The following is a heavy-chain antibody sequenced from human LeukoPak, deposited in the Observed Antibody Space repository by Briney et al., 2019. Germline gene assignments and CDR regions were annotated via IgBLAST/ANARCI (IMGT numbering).Heavy chain of an antibody. CDR1: GGTFSSYA. D-gene: IGHD3-22*01. V-gene: IGHV1-69*04. Sequence: SVKVSCKASGGTFSSYAISWVPQAPGPPLQWMGRIIPIFGIANYAQKFQGRVTITADKSTSTAYMELSSLRSEDTAVYYCAREYYYDSSGYIDYWGQGTLVTVSS. J-gene: IGHJ4*02. CDR2: IIPIFGIA. CDR3: AREYYYDSSGYIDY.